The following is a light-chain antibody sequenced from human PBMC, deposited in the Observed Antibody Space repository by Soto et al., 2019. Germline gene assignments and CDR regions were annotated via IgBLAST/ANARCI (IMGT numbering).Light chain of an antibody. J-gene: IGKJ4*01. CDR1: QSVSTNN. V-gene: IGKV3-20*01. CDR2: GAS. CDR3: QQYGSSPLT. Sequence: IVLTQSPGTLSSSPGERATLSCRASQSVSTNNLAWYQQRPGQAPRLLIYGASRRATGIPDRFSGSGSGTDFTLTISRLEPEDFAVYYCQQYGSSPLTFGGGTKVDI.